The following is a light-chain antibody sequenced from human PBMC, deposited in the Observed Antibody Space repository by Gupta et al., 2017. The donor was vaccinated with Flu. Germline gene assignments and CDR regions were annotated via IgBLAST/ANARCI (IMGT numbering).Light chain of an antibody. V-gene: IGLV2-14*01. CDR3: SSYTSTSRL. CDR2: GVS. CDR1: DNDSGGYDY. Sequence: QSITISCAGTDNDSGGYDYVSWYQQHPGKDPKLIIYGVSNRPSGVSNLFSASKYGNTASLTISGLQAEDEAEYYCSSYTSTSRLFGGGTKVTVL. J-gene: IGLJ3*02.